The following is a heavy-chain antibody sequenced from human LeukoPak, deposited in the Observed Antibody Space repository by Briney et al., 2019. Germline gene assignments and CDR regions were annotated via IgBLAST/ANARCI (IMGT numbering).Heavy chain of an antibody. CDR2: VKEDASVR. V-gene: IGHV3-7*01. CDR3: ASVRCCEGSDLIYFDP. CDR1: GIAFSTYW. Sequence: PGGSLRLSCAASGIAFSTYWMTWVRQAPGKGLEWVANVKEDASVRDYVASVKGRFTISRDNAKSALYLQMNSLRVEDTAVYYCASVRCCEGSDLIYFDPWGQGTLVTVSS. J-gene: IGHJ5*02. D-gene: IGHD6-19*01.